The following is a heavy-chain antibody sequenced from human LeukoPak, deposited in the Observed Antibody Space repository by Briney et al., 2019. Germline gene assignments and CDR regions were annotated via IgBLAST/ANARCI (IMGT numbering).Heavy chain of an antibody. Sequence: PSETLSLTCTVSGGSISSGGYYWSWIRQHPGKGLEWIGYVYYSGSTYYNPSLKSRVTISVDTSKNQFSLKLSSVTAADTAVYYCARAFNYYDSSGYPPADAFDIWGQGTMVTVSS. J-gene: IGHJ3*02. CDR1: GGSISSGGYY. CDR2: VYYSGST. D-gene: IGHD3-22*01. V-gene: IGHV4-31*03. CDR3: ARAFNYYDSSGYPPADAFDI.